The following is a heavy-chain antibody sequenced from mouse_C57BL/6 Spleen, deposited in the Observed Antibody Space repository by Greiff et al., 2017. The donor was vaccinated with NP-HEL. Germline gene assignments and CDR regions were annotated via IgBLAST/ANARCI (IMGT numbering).Heavy chain of an antibody. V-gene: IGHV1-50*01. CDR2: IDPSDSYT. CDR1: GYTFTSYW. Sequence: VKLQQPGAELVKPGASVKLSCKASGYTFTSYWMQWVKQRPGQGLEWIGEIDPSDSYTNYNQKFKGKATLTVDTSSSTAYMQLSSLTSEDSAVYYCARTHYGRTFDVWGTGTTVTVSS. CDR3: ARTHYGRTFDV. J-gene: IGHJ1*03. D-gene: IGHD1-1*01.